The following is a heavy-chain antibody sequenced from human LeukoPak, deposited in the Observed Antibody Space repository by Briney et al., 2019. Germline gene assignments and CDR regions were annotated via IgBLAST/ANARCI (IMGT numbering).Heavy chain of an antibody. D-gene: IGHD3-3*01. CDR3: ARDHRYYDFWSGYPFFDY. J-gene: IGHJ4*02. Sequence: PSETLSLTCAVYGGSFSGYYWSWIRQPPGKGLEWIGGINHSGSTNSTPSLNSRSTISVDTSKNQFSLKLSSVPAADTAVYYCARDHRYYDFWSGYPFFDYWGQGTLVTVSS. V-gene: IGHV4-34*01. CDR2: INHSGST. CDR1: GGSFSGYY.